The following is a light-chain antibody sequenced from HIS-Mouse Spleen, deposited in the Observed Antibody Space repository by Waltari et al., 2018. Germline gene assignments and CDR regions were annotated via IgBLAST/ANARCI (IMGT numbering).Light chain of an antibody. CDR2: EDS. Sequence: SYELTQPPSVSGSPGQTARNTCSGDALPKKYAYWYQQKSGQAPVLVIYEDSKRPSGIPERFSGSSSGTMATLTISGAQVEDEADYYCYSTDSSGNHRVFGGGTKLTVL. CDR3: YSTDSSGNHRV. CDR1: ALPKKY. V-gene: IGLV3-10*01. J-gene: IGLJ2*01.